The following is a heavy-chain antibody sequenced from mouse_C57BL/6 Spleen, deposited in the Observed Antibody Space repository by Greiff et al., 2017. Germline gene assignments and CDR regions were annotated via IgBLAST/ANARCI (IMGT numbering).Heavy chain of an antibody. CDR3: ARHCIYCGNFYFDY. V-gene: IGHV5-17*01. Sequence: EVQRVESGGGLVKPGGSLKLSCAASGFTFSDYGMHWVRQAPAKGLEWVAYISSGSSTIYYADTVKGRYTISRDNANNTLFLQMTSLTSEDTAMYYCARHCIYCGNFYFDYWGQGTTLTVSS. D-gene: IGHD2-1*01. CDR1: GFTFSDYG. CDR2: ISSGSSTI. J-gene: IGHJ2*01.